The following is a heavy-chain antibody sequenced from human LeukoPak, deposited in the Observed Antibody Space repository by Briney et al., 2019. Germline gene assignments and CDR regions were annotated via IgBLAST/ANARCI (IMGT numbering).Heavy chain of an antibody. J-gene: IGHJ6*02. V-gene: IGHV1-2*02. D-gene: IGHD2-2*01. Sequence: ASVKVSCKASGYTFTGYYMHWVRQAPGQGLEWMGWINPNSGGTNYAQKFQGRVTMTRDTSISTAYMELSRLRSDDTAVYYCAKAALRYCSSTSCYRMDVWGQGTTVTVSS. CDR3: AKAALRYCSSTSCYRMDV. CDR2: INPNSGGT. CDR1: GYTFTGYY.